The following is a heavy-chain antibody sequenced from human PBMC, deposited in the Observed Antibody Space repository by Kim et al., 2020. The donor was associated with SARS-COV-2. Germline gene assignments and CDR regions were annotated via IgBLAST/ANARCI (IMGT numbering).Heavy chain of an antibody. CDR2: INPSGGST. CDR3: AMVRGVFSRDHGMDV. V-gene: IGHV1-46*03. Sequence: ASVKVSCKASGYTFTSYYMHWVRQAPGQGLEWMGIINPSGGSTSYAQKFQGRVTMTRDTSTSTVYMELSSLRSEDTAVYYCAMVRGVFSRDHGMDVWGQGTTVTVSS. CDR1: GYTFTSYY. D-gene: IGHD3-10*01. J-gene: IGHJ6*02.